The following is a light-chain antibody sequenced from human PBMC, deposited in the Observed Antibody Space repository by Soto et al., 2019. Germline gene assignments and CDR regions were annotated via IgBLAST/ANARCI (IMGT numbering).Light chain of an antibody. CDR3: QQRSNWPPMYT. CDR1: QSVSSY. CDR2: DAS. V-gene: IGKV3-11*01. Sequence: EIVLTQSPATLSLSPGEIATLSCRASQSVSSYLAWYQQKPGQAPKLLIYDASNRATGIPARFSGSGSGTDFTLTISSLEPEDFAVYYCQQRSNWPPMYTFCQGTKLEIK. J-gene: IGKJ2*01.